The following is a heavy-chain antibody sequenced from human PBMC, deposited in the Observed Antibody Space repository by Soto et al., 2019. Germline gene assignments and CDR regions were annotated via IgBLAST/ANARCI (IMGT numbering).Heavy chain of an antibody. D-gene: IGHD3-10*01. J-gene: IGHJ5*02. CDR1: GGSFNGYY. V-gene: IGHV4-34*02. CDR2: VNHGGNT. CDR3: ASSPALYYYASGSRGFDP. Sequence: QVHLQQWGAGLLKASETLSLTCAVYGGSFNGYYWSWIRQPPGKGLEWIGEVNHGGNTNYNPSLKSRVTISGDTSKKQCSLTLSSVTAAGTAMYYCASSPALYYYASGSRGFDPGGQGTLVTVSS.